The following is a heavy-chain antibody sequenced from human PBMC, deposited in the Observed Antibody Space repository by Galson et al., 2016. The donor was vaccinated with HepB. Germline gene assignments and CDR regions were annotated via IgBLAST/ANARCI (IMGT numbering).Heavy chain of an antibody. CDR1: GFTFSSYA. CDR3: TKHEVRTHDY. CDR2: IHLGGNDI. J-gene: IGHJ4*02. Sequence: SLRLSCAASGFTFSSYAMSWVRQAPGKGLEWVSAIHLGGNDIYYADSVKGRFTISRDDYISMLYLQMNSLRAEDTAVYHCTKHEVRTHDYWGQGTLVTVSS. D-gene: IGHD3-22*01. V-gene: IGHV3-23*01.